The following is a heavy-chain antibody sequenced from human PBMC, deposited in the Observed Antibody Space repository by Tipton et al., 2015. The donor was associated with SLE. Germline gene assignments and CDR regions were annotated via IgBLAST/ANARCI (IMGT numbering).Heavy chain of an antibody. D-gene: IGHD6-25*01. V-gene: IGHV4-4*09. J-gene: IGHJ4*02. CDR2: IYTSGST. CDR3: ARLGQSGLSPGPFDY. CDR1: GGSISSYY. Sequence: TLSLTCTVSGGSISSYYWSWIRQPAGKGLEWIGYIYTSGSTNYNPSLKSRVTISVDKSKNQFSLKLSSVTAADTAVYYCARLGQSGLSPGPFDYWGQGTLVTVSS.